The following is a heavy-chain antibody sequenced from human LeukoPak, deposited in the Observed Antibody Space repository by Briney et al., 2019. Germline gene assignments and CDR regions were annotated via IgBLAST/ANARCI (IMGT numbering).Heavy chain of an antibody. CDR2: IYSGGST. Sequence: GGSLRLSCAASGFTVSSNYMSWVRQAPGKGLEWVSVIYSGGSTYYADSVKGRFTISRDNSKNTLYLQMNSLRAEDTAVYYCAASIFVDWIGYWGQGTLVTVSS. J-gene: IGHJ4*02. V-gene: IGHV3-66*02. D-gene: IGHD2-21*01. CDR3: AASIFVDWIGY. CDR1: GFTVSSNY.